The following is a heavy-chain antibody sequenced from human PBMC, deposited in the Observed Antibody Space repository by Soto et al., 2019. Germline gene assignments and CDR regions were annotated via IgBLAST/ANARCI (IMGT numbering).Heavy chain of an antibody. CDR2: MNPNSGNT. CDR3: ARVSSSGYPDAFDI. D-gene: IGHD3-22*01. V-gene: IGHV1-8*01. J-gene: IGHJ3*02. Sequence: VASVKVSCKASGYTFTSYDINWVRQATGQGLEWMGWMNPNSGNTGYAQKFQGRVTVTRNTSISTAYMELSSLRSEDTAVYYCARVSSSGYPDAFDIWGQGTMVTVSS. CDR1: GYTFTSYD.